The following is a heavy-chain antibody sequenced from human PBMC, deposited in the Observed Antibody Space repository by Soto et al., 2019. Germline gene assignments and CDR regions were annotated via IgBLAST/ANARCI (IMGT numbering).Heavy chain of an antibody. CDR1: GYTFTSYA. V-gene: IGHV1-3*01. J-gene: IGHJ6*02. CDR2: INAGNGNT. Sequence: ASVRVSCKASGYTFTSYAMHWVRQAPGQRLEWMGWINAGNGNTKYSQKFQGRVTITRDTSASTAYMELSSLRSEDTAVYYCARGGGQQLAYYYGMDVSGPAPTVTVSS. CDR3: ARGGGQQLAYYYGMDV. D-gene: IGHD6-13*01.